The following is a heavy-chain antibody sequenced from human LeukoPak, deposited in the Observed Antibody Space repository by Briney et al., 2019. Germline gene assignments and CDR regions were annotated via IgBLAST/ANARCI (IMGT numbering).Heavy chain of an antibody. J-gene: IGHJ4*02. Sequence: GGSLRLSCAASGFTFNNYAASWVRQAPGKGLEWVSPFVGGDTTYYADSVKGRFTISRDNSRNTLYLQMNTLRAEDTAVYYCAKQARYSNFWSGYLYYFDSWGQGTLVTVSS. V-gene: IGHV3-23*01. CDR3: AKQARYSNFWSGYLYYFDS. CDR1: GFTFNNYA. D-gene: IGHD3-3*01. CDR2: FVGGDTT.